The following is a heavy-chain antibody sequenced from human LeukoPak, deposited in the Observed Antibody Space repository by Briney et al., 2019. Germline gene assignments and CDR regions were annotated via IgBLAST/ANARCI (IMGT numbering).Heavy chain of an antibody. J-gene: IGHJ5*01. CDR3: TRAKVPPRPTWFGS. CDR1: GYTFTSYY. D-gene: IGHD3-10*01. Sequence: GASVKVSCKASGYTFTSYYMHWVRQAPGEGLEWMGVINAGGEDPKFAQNFQGRVDLTWDTSTNTIYMELARLRSEDTAVYYCTRAKVPPRPTWFGSWGQGTLVTVSS. CDR2: INAGGEDP. V-gene: IGHV1-46*01.